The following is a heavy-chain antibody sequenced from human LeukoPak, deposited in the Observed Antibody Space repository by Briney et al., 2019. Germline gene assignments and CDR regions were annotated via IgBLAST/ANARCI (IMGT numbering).Heavy chain of an antibody. CDR1: GGSISSGSYY. J-gene: IGHJ4*02. CDR2: IYTSGST. V-gene: IGHV4-61*02. Sequence: SETLSLTCTVSGGSISSGSYYWSWIRQPAGKGLEWIGRIYTSGSTNYNPSLKSRVTISVDTSKNQFSLKLSSVTAADTAVYYCVRVLGGTFDYWGQGTLVTVSS. CDR3: VRVLGGTFDY. D-gene: IGHD4/OR15-4a*01.